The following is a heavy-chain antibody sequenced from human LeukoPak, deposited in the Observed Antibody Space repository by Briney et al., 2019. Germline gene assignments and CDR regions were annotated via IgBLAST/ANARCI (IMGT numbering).Heavy chain of an antibody. CDR2: ISYDGSNK. CDR3: ARGWDSSGWQHIDY. CDR1: GFTFSSYA. J-gene: IGHJ4*02. D-gene: IGHD6-19*01. V-gene: IGHV3-30-3*01. Sequence: GGSLRLSCAASGFTFSSYAMHWVRQAPGKGLEWVAVISYDGSNKYYADSVKGRFTISRDNSKNTLYLQMNSLRAEDTAVYYCARGWDSSGWQHIDYWGQGTLVTVSS.